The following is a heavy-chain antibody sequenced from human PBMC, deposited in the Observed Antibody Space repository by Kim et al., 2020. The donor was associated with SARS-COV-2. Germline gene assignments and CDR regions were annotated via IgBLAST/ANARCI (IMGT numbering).Heavy chain of an antibody. D-gene: IGHD3-22*01. CDR3: ARGYQFYYYDSSGYPTAEYFQH. CDR1: GGTFSSYA. CDR2: IIPIFGTA. J-gene: IGHJ1*01. Sequence: SVKVSCKASGGTFSSYAISWVRQAPGQGLEWMGGIIPIFGTANYAQKFQGRVTITADKSTTTAYLELSSLRSEDTAVYYCARGYQFYYYDSSGYPTAEYFQHWGQGTLVTVSS. V-gene: IGHV1-69*06.